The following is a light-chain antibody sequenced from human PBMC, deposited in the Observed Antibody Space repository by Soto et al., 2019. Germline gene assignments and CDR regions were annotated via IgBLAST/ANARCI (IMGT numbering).Light chain of an antibody. CDR1: SSDVGSYNY. CDR3: CSYAGSYTWV. V-gene: IGLV2-11*01. CDR2: DVN. Sequence: QSALTQPRSVSGSPGRSVTLSCTGTSSDVGSYNYVSWYQQHPGKAPKLMIDDVNKRPSGVPDRFSGSRSGNTASLTISGLQAEDEADYYCCSYAGSYTWVFGGGTQLTVL. J-gene: IGLJ7*01.